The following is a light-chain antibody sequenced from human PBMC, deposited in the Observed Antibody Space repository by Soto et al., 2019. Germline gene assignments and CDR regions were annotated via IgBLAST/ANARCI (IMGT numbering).Light chain of an antibody. CDR2: DAS. V-gene: IGKV1-5*01. J-gene: IGKJ1*01. CDR1: QSISTW. Sequence: EIPMTQSPSTLSASAGERVTITGRASQSISTWVAWYQQKPGKAPNLLIYDASSLASGVPSRFSGSGSGTEFTLTSSSLQPDDFATFYCQQYNSHSKTFGQGTKVDIK. CDR3: QQYNSHSKT.